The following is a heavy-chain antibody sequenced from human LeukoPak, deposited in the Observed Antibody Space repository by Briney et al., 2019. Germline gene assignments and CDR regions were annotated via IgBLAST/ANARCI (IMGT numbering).Heavy chain of an antibody. CDR2: VYHSGST. V-gene: IGHV4-4*02. Sequence: PSETLSLTCAVSGGSISSSNWWTWVRQPPGKGLEWMGEVYHSGSTNYNPSLKSRVTISVDTSKNQFSLKLSSVTAADTAVYYCARGSPRQHLVVDAFDIWGQGTMVTVSS. CDR1: GGSISSSNW. J-gene: IGHJ3*02. D-gene: IGHD6-6*01. CDR3: ARGSPRQHLVVDAFDI.